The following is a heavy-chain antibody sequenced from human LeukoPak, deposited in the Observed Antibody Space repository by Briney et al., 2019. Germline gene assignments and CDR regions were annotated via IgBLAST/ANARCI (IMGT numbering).Heavy chain of an antibody. Sequence: PGXXLRLSCAASGFAFDDYGMSWVRQAPGKGVEWVANIKQDGSEKYYVESVKGRFTIYRDNDKNSLYMQMNSLRAEDTAVYYCARDGVDTAMVGAPDYWGQGTLVTVSS. CDR2: IKQDGSEK. D-gene: IGHD5-18*01. V-gene: IGHV3-7*01. J-gene: IGHJ4*02. CDR1: GFAFDDYG. CDR3: ARDGVDTAMVGAPDY.